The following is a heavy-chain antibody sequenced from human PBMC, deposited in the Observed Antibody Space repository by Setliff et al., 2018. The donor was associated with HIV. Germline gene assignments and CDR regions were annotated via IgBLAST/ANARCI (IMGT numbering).Heavy chain of an antibody. CDR3: ARQVWLSDNHYYYYMDV. CDR2: AYYIGST. Sequence: PSETLSLTCTLSGGPINNSDCNWAWIRQSPGKGLEWIASAYYIGSTYYSSLKSRAAISVDTSKNRFSLRLSSVTAADTAIYYCARQVWLSDNHYYYYMDVWGKGTTVTVSS. CDR1: GGPINNSDCN. V-gene: IGHV4-39*01. D-gene: IGHD2-21*01. J-gene: IGHJ6*03.